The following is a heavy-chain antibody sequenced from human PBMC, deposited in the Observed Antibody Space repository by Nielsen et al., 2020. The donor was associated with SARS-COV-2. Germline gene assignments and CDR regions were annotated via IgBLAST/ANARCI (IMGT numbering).Heavy chain of an antibody. Sequence: SVKVSCKASGYTFTSYGISWVRQAPGQGLEWMGRIIPILGIANYAQKFQGRVTITADKSTSTAYMELSSLRSEDTAVYYCARGSWMVGATTYYYYGMDVWGQGTTVTVSS. CDR1: GYTFTSYG. J-gene: IGHJ6*02. D-gene: IGHD1-26*01. CDR3: ARGSWMVGATTYYYYGMDV. V-gene: IGHV1-69*04. CDR2: IIPILGIA.